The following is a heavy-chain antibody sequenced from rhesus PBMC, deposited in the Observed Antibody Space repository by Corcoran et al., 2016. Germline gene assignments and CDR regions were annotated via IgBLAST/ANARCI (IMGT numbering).Heavy chain of an antibody. V-gene: IGHV4-127*01. CDR1: GYSISSGYG. CDR2: IGGSSGST. D-gene: IGHD3-16*01. J-gene: IGHJ5-1*01. Sequence: QVQLQESGPGLVKPSETLSLTCAVSGYSISSGYGWSWIRQPPGEGLEWIGYIGGSSGSTNYNPSLKSRVTISKDTSKNQFSLKLSSVTAADTAVYYCAREQGYYYRFDVWGAGVLVTVSS. CDR3: AREQGYYYRFDV.